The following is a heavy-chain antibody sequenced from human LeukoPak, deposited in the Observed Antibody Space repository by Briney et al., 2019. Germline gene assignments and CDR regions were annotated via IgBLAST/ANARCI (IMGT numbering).Heavy chain of an antibody. J-gene: IGHJ4*02. V-gene: IGHV3-23*01. CDR1: GFTFSSYA. CDR3: ARAGPRAYYFDY. Sequence: QSGGSLRLSCAASGFTFSSYAMSWVRQAPGKGLEWVSAISGSGGSTYYADSVKGRFTISRDNAKNSLYLQMNSLRAEDTAVYYCARAGPRAYYFDYWGQGTLVTVSS. CDR2: ISGSGGST.